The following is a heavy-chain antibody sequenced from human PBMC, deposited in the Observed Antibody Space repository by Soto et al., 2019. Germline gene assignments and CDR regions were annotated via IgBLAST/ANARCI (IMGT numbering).Heavy chain of an antibody. CDR1: GAALNSGNYY. J-gene: IGHJ5*02. CDR3: ARLRIATNNYKWFDP. D-gene: IGHD2-21*01. Sequence: SETLSLTCSVSGAALNSGNYYWSWIRQVPGKGLEWIGHIYVTGAVDYNPSLRDRITISQDTSERQFYLNLRLVTAADTAVYSCARLRIATNNYKWFDPWGEGPLVTVSA. CDR2: IYVTGAV. V-gene: IGHV4-31*03.